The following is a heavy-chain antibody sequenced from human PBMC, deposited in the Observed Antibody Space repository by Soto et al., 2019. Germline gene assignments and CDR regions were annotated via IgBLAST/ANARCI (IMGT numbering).Heavy chain of an antibody. D-gene: IGHD3-3*01. V-gene: IGHV4-34*01. CDR1: GGSFSGYY. Sequence: QVQLQQWGAGLLKPSETLSLTCAVYGGSFSGYYWSWIRQPPGKGLEWIGEINHSGSTNYNPSLKGRVSIPVDRSRNLFSVKLGFVTAGDPAVYSGGRAIFYVFWGGYLFAPGGRGTLVPFPS. CDR3: GRAIFYVFWGGYLFAP. J-gene: IGHJ5*02. CDR2: INHSGST.